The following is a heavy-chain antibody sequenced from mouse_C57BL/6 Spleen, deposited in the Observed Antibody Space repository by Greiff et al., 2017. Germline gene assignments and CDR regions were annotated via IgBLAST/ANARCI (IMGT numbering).Heavy chain of an antibody. Sequence: QVQLQQSGAELVRPGASVTLSCKASGYTFTDYEMHWVKQTPVHGLEWIGAIDPETGGTAYNQKFKGKAILTAAKSSSTAYMELRSLTSEDSAVYYCTSVTFDYWGQGTTRTVSS. J-gene: IGHJ2*01. D-gene: IGHD2-1*01. CDR1: GYTFTDYE. CDR2: IDPETGGT. V-gene: IGHV1-15*01. CDR3: TSVTFDY.